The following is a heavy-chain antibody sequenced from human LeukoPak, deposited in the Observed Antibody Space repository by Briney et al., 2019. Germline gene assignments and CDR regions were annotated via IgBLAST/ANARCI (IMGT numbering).Heavy chain of an antibody. V-gene: IGHV4-59*01. Sequence: SETLSLTCTVSSGSINNYYWSWIRQTPGKGLEWIGYILSSGSTNYNPSLKSRVTISVDTSKNQFSLKLSYVTAADTAVYFCARESSWGNFDYWGQGTLVTVSS. D-gene: IGHD7-27*01. J-gene: IGHJ4*02. CDR3: ARESSWGNFDY. CDR1: SGSINNYY. CDR2: ILSSGST.